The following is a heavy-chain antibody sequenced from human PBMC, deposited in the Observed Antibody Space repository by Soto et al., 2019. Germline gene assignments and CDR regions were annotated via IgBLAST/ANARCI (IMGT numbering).Heavy chain of an antibody. J-gene: IGHJ6*02. CDR3: ARDRWYYDRYYYYYYGMDV. D-gene: IGHD3-22*01. V-gene: IGHV4-61*01. CDR2: IYYSGST. CDR1: GGSVSSGSYY. Sequence: SETLSLTCPVSGGSVSSGSYYWSWIRQPPGKGLEWIGYIYYSGSTNYNPSLKSRVTIPVDTSKNQFSLKLSSVTAADTAVYYCARDRWYYDRYYYYYYGMDVWGQGTTVTVSS.